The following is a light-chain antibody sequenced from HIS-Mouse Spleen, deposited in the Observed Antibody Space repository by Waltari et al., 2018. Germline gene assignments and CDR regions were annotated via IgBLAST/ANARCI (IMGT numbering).Light chain of an antibody. CDR3: SSYAGSNNSLYV. V-gene: IGLV2-8*01. J-gene: IGLJ1*01. Sequence: QSALTQPPSASGSPGQSVTISCTGTSSAVGGYNYVSWYQQHPGKASKLMIYEVSKRPSGVPDRFSGSKSGNTASLTVSGLQAEDEADYYCSSYAGSNNSLYVFGTGTKVTVL. CDR2: EVS. CDR1: SSAVGGYNY.